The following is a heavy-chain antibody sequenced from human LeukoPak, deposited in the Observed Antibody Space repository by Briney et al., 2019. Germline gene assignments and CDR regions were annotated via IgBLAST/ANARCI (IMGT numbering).Heavy chain of an antibody. Sequence: SVKVSCKASGGTFSSYAISWVRQAPGQGLEWMGRIIPILGIANYAQKFQGRVTITADKSTSTAYMELSSLRSEDTAVYYCARAAAAAYLFDYWGQGTLVTVSS. CDR3: ARAAAAAYLFDY. CDR2: IIPILGIA. J-gene: IGHJ4*02. V-gene: IGHV1-69*04. D-gene: IGHD6-13*01. CDR1: GGTFSSYA.